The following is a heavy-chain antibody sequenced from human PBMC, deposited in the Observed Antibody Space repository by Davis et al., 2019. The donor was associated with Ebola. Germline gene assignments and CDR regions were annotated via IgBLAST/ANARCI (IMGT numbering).Heavy chain of an antibody. J-gene: IGHJ6*03. D-gene: IGHD3-9*01. CDR2: IIPILGIA. CDR1: GGTFSSYA. CDR3: ARGRSFDWLSVYYYYNYYMDV. Sequence: SVKVSCKASGGTFSSYAISWVRQAPGQGLEWMGGIIPILGIANYAQKFQGRVTITADESTSTAYMELSRLRSDDTAVYYCARGRSFDWLSVYYYYNYYMDVWGKGTTVTVSS. V-gene: IGHV1-69*10.